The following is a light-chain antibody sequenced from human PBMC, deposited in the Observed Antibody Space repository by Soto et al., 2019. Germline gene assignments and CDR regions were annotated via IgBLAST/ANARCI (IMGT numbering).Light chain of an antibody. CDR1: QSVSSN. Sequence: EIVMTQSPATLSVSPGERATLSCRASQSVSSNLAWYQQKPGQAPRLLIYRASTRATGIPARFSGSGSGTEFTLTISSLQSEDFPVYYCQHYNNWPPWPFGQGTKVEIK. J-gene: IGKJ1*01. CDR2: RAS. V-gene: IGKV3-15*01. CDR3: QHYNNWPPWP.